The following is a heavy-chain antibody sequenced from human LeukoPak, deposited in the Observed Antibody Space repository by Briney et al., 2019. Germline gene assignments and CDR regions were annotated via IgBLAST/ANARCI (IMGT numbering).Heavy chain of an antibody. D-gene: IGHD1-26*01. CDR3: ARDDGSYLVDY. V-gene: IGHV4-30-2*01. J-gene: IGHJ4*02. CDR2: IYHSGST. Sequence: NPSETLSLTCAVSGGSISSGGYSGSWIPQPPGKGLEWFGYIYHSGSTDYNPSLKSRVTISVDTSKNQFSLKLSSVTAADTAVYYCARDDGSYLVDYWGQGTLVTVSS. CDR1: GGSISSGGYS.